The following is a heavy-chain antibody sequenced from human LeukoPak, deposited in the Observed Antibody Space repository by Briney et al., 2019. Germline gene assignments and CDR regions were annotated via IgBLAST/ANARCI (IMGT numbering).Heavy chain of an antibody. CDR3: ARDFRNYYYYGMDV. CDR2: IWYDGSNK. Sequence: PGRSLRLSCAASGFTFSSYGVHWVRQAPGKGLEWVAVIWYDGSNKYYADTVKGRFTISRDNSKNTLYLQMNSLRAEDTAVYYCARDFRNYYYYGMDVWGKGTTVTVSS. V-gene: IGHV3-33*01. CDR1: GFTFSSYG. J-gene: IGHJ6*04.